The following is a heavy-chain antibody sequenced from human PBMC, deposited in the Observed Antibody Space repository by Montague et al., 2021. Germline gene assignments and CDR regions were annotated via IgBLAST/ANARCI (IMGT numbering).Heavy chain of an antibody. CDR1: GGSIRSYY. CDR3: ARALAARWWFDP. D-gene: IGHD6-6*01. V-gene: IGHV4-59*01. CDR2: IYYSGST. Sequence: SETLSLTCTISGGSIRSYYWNWIRQPPGKGLEWIGYIYYSGSTNYNPYLKSRVNISLDTSNYQFSLILRSVTAADTAVYYCARALAARWWFDPWGQGTLVTVSS. J-gene: IGHJ5*02.